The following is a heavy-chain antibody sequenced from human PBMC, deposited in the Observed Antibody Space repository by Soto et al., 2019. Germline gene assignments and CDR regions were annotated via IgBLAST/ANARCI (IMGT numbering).Heavy chain of an antibody. CDR2: IYHSGST. CDR3: ARDRRLLWFGELGFRSAFDI. D-gene: IGHD3-10*01. V-gene: IGHV4-4*02. CDR1: SGSISSSNW. J-gene: IGHJ3*02. Sequence: SETLSLTCAVSSGSISSSNWWSWVRRPPGKGLEWIGEIYHSGSTNYNPSLKSRVTISVDKSKNQFSLKLSSVTAADTAVYYCARDRRLLWFGELGFRSAFDIWGQGTMVTVSS.